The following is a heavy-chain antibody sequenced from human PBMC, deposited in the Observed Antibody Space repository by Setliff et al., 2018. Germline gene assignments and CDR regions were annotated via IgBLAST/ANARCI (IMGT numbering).Heavy chain of an antibody. V-gene: IGHV3-72*01. CDR3: ARGQTVAGPEGYYGWDV. J-gene: IGHJ6*02. Sequence: PGGSLRLSCAASGFTFTDHYMDWVRQAPGKGLEWVGRSRNKLKNYDTKYAASVKGRFTISRDNSKKSMYLQMDSLKTEDTAVYYCARGQTVAGPEGYYGWDVWGQGTTVTVSS. CDR1: GFTFTDHY. D-gene: IGHD6-19*01. CDR2: SRNKLKNYDT.